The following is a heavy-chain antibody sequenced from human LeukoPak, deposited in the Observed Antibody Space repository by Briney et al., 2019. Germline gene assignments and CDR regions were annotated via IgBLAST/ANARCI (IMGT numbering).Heavy chain of an antibody. Sequence: GSSVKVSCKASGGTFISYTISWVRQAPGQGLEWMGRIIPILGIANYAQKFQGRVTITADKSTSTAYMELSSLRSGDMAVYYCARDLELGEPLDYWGQGTLVTVSS. CDR3: ARDLELGEPLDY. CDR2: IIPILGIA. CDR1: GGTFISYT. J-gene: IGHJ4*02. V-gene: IGHV1-69*04. D-gene: IGHD3-16*01.